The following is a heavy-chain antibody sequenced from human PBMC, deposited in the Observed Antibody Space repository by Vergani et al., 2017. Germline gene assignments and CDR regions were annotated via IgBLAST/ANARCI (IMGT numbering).Heavy chain of an antibody. D-gene: IGHD6-19*01. Sequence: QVQLVESGGGVVQPGTSLRLSCEASGFKFSQFGMHWVRQGPGKGLEWVSTLSASDRRTHYADSVKGRFTISRDNSKNTLYLQMNSLRAEDTAVYYCARDDARFGQWLAGRLDYWGQGTLVTVSS. J-gene: IGHJ4*02. CDR2: LSASDRRT. CDR3: ARDDARFGQWLAGRLDY. V-gene: IGHV3-NL1*01. CDR1: GFKFSQFG.